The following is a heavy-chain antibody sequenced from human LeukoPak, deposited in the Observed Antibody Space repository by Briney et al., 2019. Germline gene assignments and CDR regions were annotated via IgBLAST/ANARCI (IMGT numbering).Heavy chain of an antibody. CDR3: ARERERRYFDY. Sequence: SETLSLTCTVSGGSISSYYWSWIRQPPGKGLEWIGYIYYSGSTNYNPSLKSRVTISVDTSKNQFSLKLSSVTAADTAVYYCARERERRYFDYWGQGTLVTVSS. CDR2: IYYSGST. J-gene: IGHJ4*02. V-gene: IGHV4-59*01. D-gene: IGHD1-1*01. CDR1: GGSISSYY.